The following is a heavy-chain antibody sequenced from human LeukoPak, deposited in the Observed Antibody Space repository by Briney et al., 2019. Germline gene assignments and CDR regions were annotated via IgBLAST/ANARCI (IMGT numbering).Heavy chain of an antibody. V-gene: IGHV4-31*03. Sequence: PSETLSLTCTVSGDSINSGDYYWTWIHQHPGEGLEWIGYIYYTGTTYYNPSLKGRVIMSVDTSKNQFSLKLSSVTVADTAVYYCARESPHPHRYFDYWGQGTLVTVSS. CDR2: IYYTGTT. CDR1: GDSINSGDYY. J-gene: IGHJ4*02. CDR3: ARESPHPHRYFDY.